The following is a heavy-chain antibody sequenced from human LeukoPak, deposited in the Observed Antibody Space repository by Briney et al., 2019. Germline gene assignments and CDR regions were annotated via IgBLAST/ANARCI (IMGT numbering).Heavy chain of an antibody. CDR2: VYPGDSDT. CDR3: ASPRTGTITQFDY. V-gene: IGHV5-51*01. J-gene: IGHJ4*02. Sequence: GESLKISCKSSGYSFTNYWIGWVRQMPGKGLEWMGIVYPGDSDTRYSPSFQGQVTISADKSISTAYLQWSSLKASDTAMYYCASPRTGTITQFDYWGQGTLVTVSS. D-gene: IGHD3-10*01. CDR1: GYSFTNYW.